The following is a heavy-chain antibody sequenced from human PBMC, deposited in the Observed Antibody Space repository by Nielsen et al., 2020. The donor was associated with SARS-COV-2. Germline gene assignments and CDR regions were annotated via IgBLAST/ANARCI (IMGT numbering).Heavy chain of an antibody. Sequence: GESLKISCAASGFTFSSYAMHWVRQAPGKGLEWVAVISYDGSNKYYADSVKGRFTISRDNSKNTLYLQMNSLRAEDTAVYYCARDQGKNGDTAMVPGPDWGEMDVWGQGTTVTVSS. CDR3: ARDQGKNGDTAMVPGPDWGEMDV. CDR1: GFTFSSYA. J-gene: IGHJ6*02. D-gene: IGHD5-18*01. V-gene: IGHV3-30-3*01. CDR2: ISYDGSNK.